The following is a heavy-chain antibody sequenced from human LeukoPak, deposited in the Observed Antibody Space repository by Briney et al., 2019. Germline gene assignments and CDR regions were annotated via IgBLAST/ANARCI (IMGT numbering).Heavy chain of an antibody. CDR1: GFSFDAYA. D-gene: IGHD6-13*01. CDR3: AKGGAAADNYWYFDL. CDR2: ISWNSGRI. J-gene: IGHJ2*01. V-gene: IGHV3-9*01. Sequence: GRSLRLSCAASGFSFDAYAIHWVRQAPGKGLEWVSGISWNSGRIDCADSVKGRFTISRDDAKNSLYLQMNSLSPEDTAFYYCAKGGAAADNYWYFDLWGRGTLVTVSS.